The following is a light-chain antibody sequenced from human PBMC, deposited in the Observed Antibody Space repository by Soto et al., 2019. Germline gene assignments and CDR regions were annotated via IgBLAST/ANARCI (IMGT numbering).Light chain of an antibody. J-gene: IGKJ2*01. CDR2: DAS. CDR1: QSFSSSY. Sequence: EIVLTQSPGTLSLSPGERATLSCRASQSFSSSYLAWYQQKPGQAPRLLIYDASSTATGIPDRFSGSGSGTAFSLTISRLEPEDSAVYYWQQYGSSPRTFGQGTKLEIK. CDR3: QQYGSSPRT. V-gene: IGKV3-20*01.